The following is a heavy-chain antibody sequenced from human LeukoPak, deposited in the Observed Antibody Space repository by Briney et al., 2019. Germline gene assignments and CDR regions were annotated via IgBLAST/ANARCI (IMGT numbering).Heavy chain of an antibody. D-gene: IGHD2-21*02. V-gene: IGHV3-7*01. CDR3: ARDLDTYVVLTAYDTFDI. CDR2: IKPSGSEK. Sequence: PGGSLRLSCAASGFTFSNAWMSWVRQAPEKGLEWVANIKPSGSEKHYADSVEGRFTISRDNAKNSLYLQMNSLRAEDTAVYYCARDLDTYVVLTAYDTFDIWGQGTMVTVSS. CDR1: GFTFSNAW. J-gene: IGHJ3*02.